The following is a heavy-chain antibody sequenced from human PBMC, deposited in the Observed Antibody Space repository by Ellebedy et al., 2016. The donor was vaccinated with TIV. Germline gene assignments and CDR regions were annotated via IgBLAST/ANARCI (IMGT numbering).Heavy chain of an antibody. CDR3: ARLKGSSWYVETRGGYYFDY. CDR1: GYTFTIYG. D-gene: IGHD6-13*01. CDR2: ISAYNGNT. Sequence: AASVKVSCKASGYTFTIYGINWVRQAPGQGLEWMGWISAYNGNTNYAQKLQGRVTMTTETSTSTAYMELRSLRSDDTAVYYCARLKGSSWYVETRGGYYFDYWGQGTLVTVSS. J-gene: IGHJ4*02. V-gene: IGHV1-18*04.